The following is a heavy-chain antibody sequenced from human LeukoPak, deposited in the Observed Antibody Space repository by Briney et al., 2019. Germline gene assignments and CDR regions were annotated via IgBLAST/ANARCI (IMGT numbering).Heavy chain of an antibody. Sequence: GESLKISCKGSGYIFSSYWISWVRQMPGKGLEWMGRIDPTDSYTDYSPSFQGHVTISVDRSISTAYLQWSSLKASDTAMYYCARTYYYGSGSFVWFDPWGQGTLVTVSS. CDR2: IDPTDSYT. J-gene: IGHJ5*02. CDR1: GYIFSSYW. V-gene: IGHV5-10-1*01. D-gene: IGHD3-10*01. CDR3: ARTYYYGSGSFVWFDP.